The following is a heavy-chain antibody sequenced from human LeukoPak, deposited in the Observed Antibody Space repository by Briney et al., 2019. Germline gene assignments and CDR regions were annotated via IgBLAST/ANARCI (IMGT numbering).Heavy chain of an antibody. D-gene: IGHD3-22*01. CDR2: INPNSGGT. V-gene: IGHV1-2*04. J-gene: IGHJ4*02. Sequence: ASVTVSCTASGYTFTSYYMHWVRQAPGQGLEWMGWINPNSGGTNYAQKFQGWVTMTRDTSISTAYMELSRLRSDDTAVYYCARDLLLDYYDSSGLDYWGQGTLVTVSS. CDR3: ARDLLLDYYDSSGLDY. CDR1: GYTFTSYY.